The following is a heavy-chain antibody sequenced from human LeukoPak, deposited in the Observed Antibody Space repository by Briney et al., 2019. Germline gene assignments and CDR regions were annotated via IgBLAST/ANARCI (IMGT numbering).Heavy chain of an antibody. CDR1: GGTFSSYA. V-gene: IGHV1-69*13. CDR2: IIPIFGTA. J-gene: IGHJ6*03. CDR3: ARGGYRRERYCSGGSCYYYYYMDV. D-gene: IGHD2-15*01. Sequence: EASVKVSCKASGGTFSSYAISWVRQAPGQGLEWMGGIIPIFGTANYAQKFQGRVTITADESTSTAYMELSSLRSEDTAVYYCARGGYRRERYCSGGSCYYYYYMDVWGKGTTVTISS.